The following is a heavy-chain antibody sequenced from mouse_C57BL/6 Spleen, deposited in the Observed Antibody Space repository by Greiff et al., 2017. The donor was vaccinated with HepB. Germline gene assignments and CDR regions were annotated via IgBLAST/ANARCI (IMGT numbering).Heavy chain of an antibody. CDR2: IWRGGST. CDR1: GFSLTSYG. J-gene: IGHJ1*03. V-gene: IGHV2-5*01. CDR3: AKNDYYSNYGYFDV. D-gene: IGHD2-5*01. Sequence: VQLVESGPGLVQPSQSLSITCTVSGFSLTSYGVHWVRQSPGKGLEWLGVIWRGGSTDYNAAFMSRLSITKDNSKSQVFFKMNSLQADDTAIYYCAKNDYYSNYGYFDVWGTRTTVTVSS.